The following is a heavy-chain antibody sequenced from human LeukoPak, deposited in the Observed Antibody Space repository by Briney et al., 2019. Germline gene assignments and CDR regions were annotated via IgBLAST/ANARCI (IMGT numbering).Heavy chain of an antibody. D-gene: IGHD3-3*01. CDR1: GGSISSYY. J-gene: IGHJ3*02. CDR3: ARHTRRNYDFWSGYYGAYAFDI. Sequence: SETLSLTCTVSGGSISSYYWSWIRQPPGKGLEWIGYTYYSGSTNYNPSLKSRATISVDTSKDQFSLKLSSVTAADTAVYYCARHTRRNYDFWSGYYGAYAFDIWGQGTMVTVSS. CDR2: TYYSGST. V-gene: IGHV4-59*08.